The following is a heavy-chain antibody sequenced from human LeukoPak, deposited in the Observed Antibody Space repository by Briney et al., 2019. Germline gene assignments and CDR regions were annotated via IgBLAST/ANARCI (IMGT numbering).Heavy chain of an antibody. CDR3: ARAGGWYPNQYDY. CDR2: IYYSGST. Sequence: SETLSLTCTVSGGSVSSGSYYWSWIRQPPGKGLEWIGYIYYSGSTNYNPSLKSRVTISVDTSKNQFSLKLSSVTAADTAVYYCARAGGWYPNQYDYWGQGTLVTVSS. J-gene: IGHJ4*02. CDR1: GGSVSSGSYY. D-gene: IGHD6-19*01. V-gene: IGHV4-61*01.